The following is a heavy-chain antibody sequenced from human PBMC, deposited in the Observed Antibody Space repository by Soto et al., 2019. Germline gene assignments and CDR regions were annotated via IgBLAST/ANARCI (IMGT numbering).Heavy chain of an antibody. Sequence: LSLTCTVSNDSIRSGTYYWAWIRQPPGRGLEWMGSLSYLGTTDYNPSLKSRVTISKDASKNQFSLKLTSVTAADTAVYYCAPGRSDSGWYEEHFWARGTLLTVSP. V-gene: IGHV4-39*01. J-gene: IGHJ4*02. CDR2: LSYLGTT. D-gene: IGHD6-19*01. CDR3: APGRSDSGWYEEHF. CDR1: NDSIRSGTYY.